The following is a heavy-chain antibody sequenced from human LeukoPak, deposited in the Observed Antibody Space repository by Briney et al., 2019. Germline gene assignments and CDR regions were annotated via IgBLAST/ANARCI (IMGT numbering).Heavy chain of an antibody. D-gene: IGHD6-19*01. CDR3: ARLSSGWYPFDY. CDR2: IKQDGSEK. CDR1: GFTFSSYW. J-gene: IGHJ4*02. V-gene: IGHV3-7*01. Sequence: GGSLRLSCAASGFTFSSYWMSWVRQAPGEGLEWVANIKQDGSEKYYVDSVKGRFTISRDNAKNSLYQQLNSLRAEDTAVYYCARLSSGWYPFDYWGQGTLVTVSS.